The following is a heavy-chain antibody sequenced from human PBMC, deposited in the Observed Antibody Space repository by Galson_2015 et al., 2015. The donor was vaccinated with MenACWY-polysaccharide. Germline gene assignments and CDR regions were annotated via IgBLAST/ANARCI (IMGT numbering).Heavy chain of an antibody. D-gene: IGHD3-16*01. CDR1: GFTFNSYW. J-gene: IGHJ6*02. CDR2: INRDGSST. CDR3: ARGGGENDMDV. Sequence: SLRLSCAASGFTFNSYWMHWVRQVPGKGLVWVSCINRDGSSTSNADIVKGRFIISRDNAKNTLYLQMNSLRVEDTAVYFCARGGGENDMDVWGQATTVTVSS. V-gene: IGHV3-74*01.